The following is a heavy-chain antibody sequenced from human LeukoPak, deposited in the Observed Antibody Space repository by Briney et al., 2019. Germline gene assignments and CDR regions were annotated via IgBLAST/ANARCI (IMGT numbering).Heavy chain of an antibody. Sequence: SETLSLTCTVSGDSISSSNSYWGWIRQPPGKRLEWIGSMYYSGSTNYNPSLKSRVTISGDTSKSQCFLKLSSVTAADTAVYYCARGDSSGYDYRDYFDYWAQGTLVTVSS. D-gene: IGHD3-22*01. CDR1: GDSISSSNSY. V-gene: IGHV4-39*07. J-gene: IGHJ4*02. CDR2: MYYSGST. CDR3: ARGDSSGYDYRDYFDY.